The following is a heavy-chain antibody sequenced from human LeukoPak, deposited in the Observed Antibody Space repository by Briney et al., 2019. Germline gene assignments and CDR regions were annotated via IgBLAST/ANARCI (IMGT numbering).Heavy chain of an antibody. CDR2: IWSDGSKK. D-gene: IGHD2-15*01. J-gene: IGHJ4*02. CDR3: ARDLGHCSGGSCYSWYYFDY. V-gene: IGHV3-33*01. Sequence: PGGSLRLSCAASGFTFSSYGMHWVRQAPGKGLEWVAVIWSDGSKKYCAESAKGRFIISRDNSKNTLYLQMNSLTVEDTAVFYCARDLGHCSGGSCYSWYYFDYWGQGTLVTASS. CDR1: GFTFSSYG.